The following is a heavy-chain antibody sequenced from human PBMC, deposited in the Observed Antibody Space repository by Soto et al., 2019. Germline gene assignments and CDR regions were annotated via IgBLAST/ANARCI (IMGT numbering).Heavy chain of an antibody. Sequence: GGSLRLSCATSGFSLNDFGIHWARQAPGKGLEWVSHLWYDGNRKNYADSVKGRFTVSRDSSKNTVYLHMDSLRVEDTAVYYCAKENTPPYFDSWGQGALVTVSS. J-gene: IGHJ4*02. CDR1: GFSLNDFG. D-gene: IGHD2-15*01. CDR2: LWYDGNRK. CDR3: AKENTPPYFDS. V-gene: IGHV3-33*03.